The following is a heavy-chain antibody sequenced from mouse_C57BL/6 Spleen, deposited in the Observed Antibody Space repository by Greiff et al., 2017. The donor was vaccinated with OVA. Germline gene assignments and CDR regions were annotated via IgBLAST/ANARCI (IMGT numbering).Heavy chain of an antibody. CDR2: IDPNSGGT. D-gene: IGHD1-1*01. J-gene: IGHJ4*01. Sequence: VQLQQPGAELVKPGASVKLSCKASGYTFTSYWMHWVKQRPGRGLEWIGRIDPNSGGTKYNEKFKSKATLTADKPSSTAYMQLSSLTSEGAADYDCARITTVIVWDWALDGWGPGTSVTVSS. CDR1: GYTFTSYW. CDR3: ARITTVIVWDWALDG. V-gene: IGHV1-72*01.